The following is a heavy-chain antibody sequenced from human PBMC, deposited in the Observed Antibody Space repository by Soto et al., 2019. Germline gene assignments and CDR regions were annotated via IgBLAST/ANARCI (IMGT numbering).Heavy chain of an antibody. Sequence: QVQLVESGGGVVQPGRSLRLSCAASGFTFSSYGMHWVRQAPGKGLEWVAVIWYDGSNKYYADSVKGRFTISRDNSKNKLYLQINSLRAEDTAVYYCARDYDSSGYPRYYFDYWGQGTLVTVSS. V-gene: IGHV3-33*01. J-gene: IGHJ4*02. CDR1: GFTFSSYG. D-gene: IGHD3-22*01. CDR3: ARDYDSSGYPRYYFDY. CDR2: IWYDGSNK.